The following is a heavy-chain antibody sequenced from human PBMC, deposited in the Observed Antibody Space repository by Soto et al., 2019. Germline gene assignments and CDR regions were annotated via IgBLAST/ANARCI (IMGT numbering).Heavy chain of an antibody. D-gene: IGHD3-3*01. Sequence: SETLSLTCTVSGGSISSYYWSWIRQPPGKGLEWIGYIYYSGSTNYNPSLKSRVTISVDTSKNQFSLKLSSVTAADTAVYYCARDGGITIFGVYYYYGMDVWGQGTTVTVSS. CDR3: ARDGGITIFGVYYYYGMDV. CDR2: IYYSGST. CDR1: GGSISSYY. J-gene: IGHJ6*02. V-gene: IGHV4-59*01.